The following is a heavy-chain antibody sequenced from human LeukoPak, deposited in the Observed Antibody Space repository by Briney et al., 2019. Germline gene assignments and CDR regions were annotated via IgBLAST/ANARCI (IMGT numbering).Heavy chain of an antibody. CDR3: ASGGRKITMVRGALGS. CDR2: IKHSGST. CDR1: GGSFSGYY. J-gene: IGHJ5*02. D-gene: IGHD3-10*01. Sequence: PSETLSLTCAVYGGSFSGYYWSWLRQPPGKGLEWIGEIKHSGSTNYNPSLKSRVTISVDTSKNQFSLKLSSVTAADTAVYYCASGGRKITMVRGALGSWGQGTLVTVSS. V-gene: IGHV4-34*01.